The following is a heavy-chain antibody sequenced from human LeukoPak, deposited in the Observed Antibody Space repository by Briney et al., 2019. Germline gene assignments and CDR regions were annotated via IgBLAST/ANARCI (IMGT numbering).Heavy chain of an antibody. V-gene: IGHV4-59*13. CDR3: ARISPVVVTPRRVWFDP. Sequence: SETLSLTCTVSGGSISSYYWSWIRRPPGKGLEWIGYIYYSGSTNYNPSLKSRVTISVDTSKNQFSLKLSSVTAADTAVYYCARISPVVVTPRRVWFDPWGQGTLVTVSS. D-gene: IGHD4-23*01. CDR2: IYYSGST. CDR1: GGSISSYY. J-gene: IGHJ5*02.